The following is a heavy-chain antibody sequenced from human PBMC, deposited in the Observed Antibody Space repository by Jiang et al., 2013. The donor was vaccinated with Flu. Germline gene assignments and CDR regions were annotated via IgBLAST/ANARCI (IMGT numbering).Heavy chain of an antibody. CDR3: ARDRGTVTDWYFDL. Sequence: GLVKPSETLSLTCTVSGGSISSYYWSWIRQPPGKGLEWIGYIYYSGSTNYNPSLKSRVTISVDTSKNQFSLKLSSVTAADTAVYYCARDRGTVTDWYFDLWGRGTLVTVSS. D-gene: IGHD4-17*01. CDR1: GGSISSYY. V-gene: IGHV4-59*01. CDR2: IYYSGST. J-gene: IGHJ2*01.